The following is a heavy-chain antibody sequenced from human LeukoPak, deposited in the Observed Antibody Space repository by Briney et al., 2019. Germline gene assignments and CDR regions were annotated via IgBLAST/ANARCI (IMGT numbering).Heavy chain of an antibody. D-gene: IGHD3-22*01. J-gene: IGHJ2*01. CDR1: GFPVSSNY. Sequence: QPGGSLSLSCAASGFPVSSNYMSWVRQAPGKGLEWVSVIYSGGSTYYADSVKGRFTISRDNSKNTLYLQMNSLRAEDTAVYYCARDRSYYDRSGTSLWYIDLCGRGTLVTVSS. CDR2: IYSGGST. V-gene: IGHV3-53*01. CDR3: ARDRSYYDRSGTSLWYIDL.